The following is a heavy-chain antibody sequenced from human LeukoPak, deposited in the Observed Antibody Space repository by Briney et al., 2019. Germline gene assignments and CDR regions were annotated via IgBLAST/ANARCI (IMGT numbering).Heavy chain of an antibody. J-gene: IGHJ4*02. CDR2: ITPNSCGT. Sequence: ASVKVSCKTSGYTLTGYYMHWVRQAPGQGLEWMGRITPNSCGTNYAQKFQGRVTMTRHTSISTAYMELSRLRSDDTAVYYCARTDSMYDSSGYEVDYWGQGTLVTVSS. CDR1: GYTLTGYY. V-gene: IGHV1-2*06. D-gene: IGHD3-22*01. CDR3: ARTDSMYDSSGYEVDY.